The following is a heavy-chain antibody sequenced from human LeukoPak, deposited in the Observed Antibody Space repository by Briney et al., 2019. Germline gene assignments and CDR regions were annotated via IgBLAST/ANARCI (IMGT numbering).Heavy chain of an antibody. D-gene: IGHD5-18*01. V-gene: IGHV3-48*03. CDR1: GFTFSNYE. CDR2: ISSSGRNI. J-gene: IGHJ4*02. Sequence: PGGSLRLSCAASGFTFSNYEFNWVRQAPGKGLEWVSYISSSGRNIYYADSVKGRFTISGDNAKNSLYLQMNSLRAEDTAVYYCARDLVQLWSKDFWGQGTLVTVSS. CDR3: ARDLVQLWSKDF.